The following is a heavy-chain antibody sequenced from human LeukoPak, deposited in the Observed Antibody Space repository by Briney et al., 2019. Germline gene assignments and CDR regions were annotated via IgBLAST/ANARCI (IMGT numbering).Heavy chain of an antibody. J-gene: IGHJ6*03. D-gene: IGHD2-2*02. CDR1: GGTFSSYA. CDR3: ARGRGYCSSTSCYNYYYYYMDV. V-gene: IGHV1-69*05. Sequence: SVKVSCKASGGTFSSYAISWVRQAPGQGLEWMGGIIPIFGTANYAQKFQGRVTITTDESTSTAYMELSSLRSEDTAVYYCARGRGYCSSTSCYNYYYYYMDVWGKGTTVTVSS. CDR2: IIPIFGTA.